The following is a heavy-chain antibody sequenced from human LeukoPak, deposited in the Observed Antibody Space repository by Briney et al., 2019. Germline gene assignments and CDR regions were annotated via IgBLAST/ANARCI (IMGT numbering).Heavy chain of an antibody. CDR3: AKDRGGNSGSAEYFQH. CDR2: ISGSGDNT. Sequence: GGSLRLSCAASGFTFSSYAMSWVRQAPGKGLEWVSGISGSGDNTYYADSVKGRFTISRDNSKNTLYLQMNSLRAEDTAVYYCAKDRGGNSGSAEYFQHWGQGTLVTVSS. J-gene: IGHJ1*01. CDR1: GFTFSSYA. D-gene: IGHD4-23*01. V-gene: IGHV3-23*01.